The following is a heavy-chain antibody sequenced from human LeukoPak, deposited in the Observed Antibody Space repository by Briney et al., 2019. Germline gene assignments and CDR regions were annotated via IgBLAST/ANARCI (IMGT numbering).Heavy chain of an antibody. CDR3: ARAPPLIAAAPPFDY. CDR2: INWNGGST. V-gene: IGHV3-20*04. CDR1: GFTFDDYG. Sequence: GGSLRLSCAASGFTFDDYGMSWVRQAPGKGLEWVSGINWNGGSTGYADSVKGRFTISRDNAKNSLYLQMNSLRAEDTALYYCARAPPLIAAAPPFDYWGQGTLVTVSS. D-gene: IGHD6-13*01. J-gene: IGHJ4*02.